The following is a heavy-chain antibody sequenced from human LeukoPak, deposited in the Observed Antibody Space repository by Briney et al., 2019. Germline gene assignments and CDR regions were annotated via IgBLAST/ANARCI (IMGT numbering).Heavy chain of an antibody. V-gene: IGHV4-30-2*01. D-gene: IGHD3-3*01. CDR2: IYHSGST. J-gene: IGHJ3*02. CDR3: ARGLITIFGVVIVDAFDI. Sequence: SETLSLTCAVSGGSISSGGYSWSWIRQPPGKGLEWIGYIYHSGSTYYNPSLKSRVTISVDTSKNQFSLKLSSVTAADTAVYYCARGLITIFGVVIVDAFDIWGQGTMVTVSS. CDR1: GGSISSGGYS.